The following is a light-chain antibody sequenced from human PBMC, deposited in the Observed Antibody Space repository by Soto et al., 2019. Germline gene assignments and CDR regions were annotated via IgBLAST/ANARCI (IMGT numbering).Light chain of an antibody. CDR1: QSISSY. Sequence: DIHMPPSPSSLSASVGDRVTITCRASQSISSYLNWYQQKPGKAPKLLIYAASSLQSGVPSRFSGSGSGTDFTLTISSLQPEDFATYYCQPSYSTPTFGQGTKLEIK. CDR3: QPSYSTPT. J-gene: IGKJ2*01. CDR2: AAS. V-gene: IGKV1-39*01.